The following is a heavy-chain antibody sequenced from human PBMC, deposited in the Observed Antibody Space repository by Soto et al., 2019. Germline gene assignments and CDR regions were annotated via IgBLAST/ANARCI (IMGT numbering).Heavy chain of an antibody. D-gene: IGHD2-2*02. CDR2: IYPGDSDT. J-gene: IGHJ6*02. CDR1: GYSFTSYW. V-gene: IGHV5-51*01. Sequence: PGESLKISCKGSGYSFTSYWIGWVRQMPGKGLEWMGIIYPGDSDTRYSPSFQGQVTISADKSISTAYLQWSSLKASDTAMYYCARRSCSSTSCYTDGMDVWGQGTTVTVSS. CDR3: ARRSCSSTSCYTDGMDV.